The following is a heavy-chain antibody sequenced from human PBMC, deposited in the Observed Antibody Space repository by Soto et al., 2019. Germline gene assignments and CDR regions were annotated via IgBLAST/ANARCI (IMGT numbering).Heavy chain of an antibody. CDR2: ISCSGGGT. CDR3: ARESDH. Sequence: VGSLRLSGAASAFSFSCSAISWALPAPGTGLGCVSTISCSGGGTYYADSMTGRFTISRDNSKNTLYLQMYSLRVEDTAVYYCARESDHWGQGNLVTVSS. J-gene: IGHJ4*02. CDR1: AFSFSCSA. V-gene: IGHV3-23*01.